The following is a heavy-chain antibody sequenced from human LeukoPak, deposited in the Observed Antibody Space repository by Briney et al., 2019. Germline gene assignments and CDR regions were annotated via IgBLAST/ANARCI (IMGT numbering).Heavy chain of an antibody. J-gene: IGHJ4*02. CDR1: GYTFTGYY. Sequence: ASVKVSCKASGYTFTGYYMHWVRQAPGQGLEWMGWINPNSGGTNYAQKFQGRVTMTRDTSISTAYMELSRLRSDDTAVYYCARARLYYYGSGSYEDYWGQGTLVTVSS. CDR2: INPNSGGT. CDR3: ARARLYYYGSGSYEDY. V-gene: IGHV1-2*02. D-gene: IGHD3-10*01.